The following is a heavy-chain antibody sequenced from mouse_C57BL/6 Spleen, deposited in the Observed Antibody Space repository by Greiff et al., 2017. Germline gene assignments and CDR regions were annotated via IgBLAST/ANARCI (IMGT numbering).Heavy chain of an antibody. J-gene: IGHJ2*01. CDR2: IDPETGGT. V-gene: IGHV1-15*01. Sequence: QVQLQQSGAELVRPGASVTLSCKASGYTFTDYEMHWVKQTPVHGLEWIGAIDPETGGTAYNQKFKGKAILTADKSSSTAYMELRSLTSEDSAVNYCTNDLLGYWGQGTTLTVSS. D-gene: IGHD2-1*01. CDR3: TNDLLGY. CDR1: GYTFTDYE.